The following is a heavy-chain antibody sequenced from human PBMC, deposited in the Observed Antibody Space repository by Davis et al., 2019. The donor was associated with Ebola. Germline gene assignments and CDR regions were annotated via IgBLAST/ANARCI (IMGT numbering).Heavy chain of an antibody. D-gene: IGHD3-22*01. Sequence: PSETLSLTCTVSGGSISSGGYYWSWIRQHPGKGLEWIGYIYYSGSTDYNPSLKSRVTISVATSKTQFSLNLTSVTAADTAVYYCARGRGSRGYYFDYWGQGILVTVSS. J-gene: IGHJ4*02. CDR1: GGSISSGGYY. CDR3: ARGRGSRGYYFDY. V-gene: IGHV4-61*08. CDR2: IYYSGST.